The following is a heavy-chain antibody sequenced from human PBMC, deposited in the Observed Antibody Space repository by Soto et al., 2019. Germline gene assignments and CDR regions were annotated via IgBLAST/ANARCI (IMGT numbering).Heavy chain of an antibody. Sequence: QVQLQESGPGLVKPSGTLSLTCTVSSGSITSSLWWSWVRQSPGKGLEWIGEVAQSGYIHSIPSLKIRLTISLDKSTIRFSLRLTSVTAADTAVYYCARNRYGGYDFDSWGQGSLVTVSS. CDR2: VAQSGYI. CDR3: ARNRYGGYDFDS. J-gene: IGHJ4*02. D-gene: IGHD5-12*01. CDR1: SGSITSSLW. V-gene: IGHV4-4*02.